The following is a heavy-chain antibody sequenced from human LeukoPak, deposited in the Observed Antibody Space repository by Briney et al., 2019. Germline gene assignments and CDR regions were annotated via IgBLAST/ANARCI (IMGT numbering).Heavy chain of an antibody. CDR3: ARDTSTGSSGWYEGDDY. CDR2: IRYDGSDK. J-gene: IGHJ4*02. CDR1: GFTLRGYG. Sequence: GGSLRLSCAASGFTLRGYGMHWVRQAPGKGLEWVAFIRYDGSDKSYADSVKGRFTISRDNSENTLYLQINSLRVEDTAVYYCARDTSTGSSGWYEGDDYWGQGTLVTVSS. V-gene: IGHV3-30*02. D-gene: IGHD6-19*01.